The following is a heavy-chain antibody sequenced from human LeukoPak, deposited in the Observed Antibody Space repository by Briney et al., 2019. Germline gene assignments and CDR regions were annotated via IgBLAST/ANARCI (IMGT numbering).Heavy chain of an antibody. D-gene: IGHD6-19*01. Sequence: ASVKVSCKASGYTFTSYAMHWVRQAPGQRLEWMGWINAGNGNTKYSQKFQGRVTITRDTSASTAYMELSSLRDEDTAVYYCARDPRTYSSGWYGFENWFDPWGQGTLVTVSS. CDR3: ARDPRTYSSGWYGFENWFDP. CDR2: INAGNGNT. J-gene: IGHJ5*02. CDR1: GYTFTSYA. V-gene: IGHV1-3*01.